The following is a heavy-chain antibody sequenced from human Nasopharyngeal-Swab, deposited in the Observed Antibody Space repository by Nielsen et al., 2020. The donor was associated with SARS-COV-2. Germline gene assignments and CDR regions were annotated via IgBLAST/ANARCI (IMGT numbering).Heavy chain of an antibody. J-gene: IGHJ4*02. CDR2: ISYDGSNK. D-gene: IGHD1-26*01. CDR3: AKEPNSGSYPS. Sequence: GGSLRLSCAASGFTFSSYGMHWVRQAPGKGLEWVAVISYDGSNKYYADSVKGRFTISRDNSKNTLYLQMNSLRAEDTAVYYCAKEPNSGSYPSWGQGTLVTVSS. V-gene: IGHV3-30*18. CDR1: GFTFSSYG.